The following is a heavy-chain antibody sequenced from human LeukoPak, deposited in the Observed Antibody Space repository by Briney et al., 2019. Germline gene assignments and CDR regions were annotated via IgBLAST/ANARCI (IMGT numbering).Heavy chain of an antibody. V-gene: IGHV4-61*01. CDR3: ARFYDILTGFDP. CDR1: GYSISNGYY. CDR2: IYYSGST. D-gene: IGHD3-9*01. Sequence: SSETLSLTCSVSGYSISNGYYWSWIRQPPGKGLEWIGYIYYSGSTNYNPSLKSRVTISVDTSKNQFSLKLSSVTAADTAVYYCARFYDILTGFDPWGQGTLVTVSS. J-gene: IGHJ5*02.